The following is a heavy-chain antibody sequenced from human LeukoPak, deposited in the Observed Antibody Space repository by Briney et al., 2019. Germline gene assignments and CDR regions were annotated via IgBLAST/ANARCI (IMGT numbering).Heavy chain of an antibody. CDR1: GLTASDNVNNA. Sequence: GGSLRLSCAASGLTASDNVNNAMSWVRHAPGKGLEWVSGITTSGSTYYADSVKGRFTISRENSNNTLYLHMDSLRAEDTAVYYCAKAPVWNYYYGLDVWGQGTTVTVSS. J-gene: IGHJ6*02. V-gene: IGHV3-23*01. CDR3: AKAPVWNYYYGLDV. CDR2: ITTSGST. D-gene: IGHD2-21*01.